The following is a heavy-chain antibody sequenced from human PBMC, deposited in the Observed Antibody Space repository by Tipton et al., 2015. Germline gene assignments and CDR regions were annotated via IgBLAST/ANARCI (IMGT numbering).Heavy chain of an antibody. Sequence: TLSLTCIVSGASISSSRYYWGWIRQPPGKGLEWIGTISHSGSTYYNPSLKSRVTISADTSKNQFSLKLSSVTAADTAVYYCACQDYDILTRDYQTVDYWGQGTLVTVSS. CDR1: GASISSSRYY. CDR2: ISHSGST. J-gene: IGHJ4*02. D-gene: IGHD3-9*01. CDR3: ACQDYDILTRDYQTVDY. V-gene: IGHV4-39*07.